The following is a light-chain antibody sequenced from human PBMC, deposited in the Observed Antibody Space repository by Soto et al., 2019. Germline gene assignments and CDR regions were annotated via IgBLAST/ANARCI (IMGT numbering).Light chain of an antibody. Sequence: QSALTQPASVSGSPGQSITISCTGTNSDVGAYNYVSWFQQHPGKAPTLIIFEVSNRPSGVSHRFSGSKSGNTASLTISGLHTEDEADYYCLSYTITSILVFGGGTKLTVL. CDR2: EVS. CDR1: NSDVGAYNY. CDR3: LSYTITSILV. J-gene: IGLJ3*02. V-gene: IGLV2-14*01.